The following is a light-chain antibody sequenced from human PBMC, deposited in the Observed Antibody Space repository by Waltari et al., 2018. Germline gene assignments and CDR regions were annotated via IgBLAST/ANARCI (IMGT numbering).Light chain of an antibody. V-gene: IGLV2-14*01. CDR1: SSDVGYYNY. CDR3: SSYTNYATVI. Sequence: QSALTQPASVSGYPGQSITISCTGTSSDVGYYNYVSWYQQHPGKAPKLMISDVNKRPSGVSNRFSGSKSGNTASLTISGLQAEDEADYYCSSYTNYATVIFGGGTKLTVL. J-gene: IGLJ2*01. CDR2: DVN.